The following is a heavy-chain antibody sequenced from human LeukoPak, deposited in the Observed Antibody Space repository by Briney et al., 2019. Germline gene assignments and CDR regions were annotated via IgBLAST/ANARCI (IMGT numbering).Heavy chain of an antibody. CDR1: GGSFSGYY. Sequence: SETLSLTCAVYGGSFSGYYWSWIRQPPGKGLEWIGEINHSGSTNYNPSLKSRITISVDTSKNQFSLKLTSVTAADTAVYYCASVYSLYDNWGQGILVIVSS. V-gene: IGHV4-34*01. D-gene: IGHD6-13*01. J-gene: IGHJ4*02. CDR2: INHSGST. CDR3: ASVYSLYDN.